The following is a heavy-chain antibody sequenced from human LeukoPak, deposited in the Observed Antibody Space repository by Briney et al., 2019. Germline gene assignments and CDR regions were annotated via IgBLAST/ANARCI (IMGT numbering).Heavy chain of an antibody. CDR1: GFTSSNYA. D-gene: IGHD3-9*01. J-gene: IGHJ4*02. Sequence: GGSLRLFCAASGFTSSNYAMRWARQAPGEGMEWVSTISGRGDSTYYADSVKGRFTISRENSKNTLYLQRNSLRAEDTAVYYCAKTPSGYYDILTGYQYYFDYWGQGTLVTVSS. CDR3: AKTPSGYYDILTGYQYYFDY. V-gene: IGHV3-23*01. CDR2: ISGRGDST.